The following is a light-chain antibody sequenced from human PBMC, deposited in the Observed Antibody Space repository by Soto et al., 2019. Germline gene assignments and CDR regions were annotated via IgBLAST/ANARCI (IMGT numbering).Light chain of an antibody. CDR2: AAS. J-gene: IGKJ4*01. V-gene: IGKV1-39*01. CDR3: QQSHSAPLT. CDR1: QSITSH. Sequence: QMTQSPSSLFASVGDRATITCRSSQSITSHLNWYQQKVGQSPKLLIYAASTLQSGVPPRFSGSGSGTELTLTISGQQREDFATYYCQQSHSAPLTFGGGTKVEIK.